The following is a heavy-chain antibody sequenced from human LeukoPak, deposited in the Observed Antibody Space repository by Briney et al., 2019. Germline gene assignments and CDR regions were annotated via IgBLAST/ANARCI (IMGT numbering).Heavy chain of an antibody. D-gene: IGHD3-22*01. Sequence: GGSLRLSCAASGFTFSSYAMTWVRQAPGMGLEWVSGIGASGGNTYYADSVKGRFTISRDNSKNTLYLQMNSLRPEDTAVHSCARAEFYFDSSGYYPFDLWGQGTLVTVSS. J-gene: IGHJ4*02. V-gene: IGHV3-23*01. CDR3: ARAEFYFDSSGYYPFDL. CDR2: IGASGGNT. CDR1: GFTFSSYA.